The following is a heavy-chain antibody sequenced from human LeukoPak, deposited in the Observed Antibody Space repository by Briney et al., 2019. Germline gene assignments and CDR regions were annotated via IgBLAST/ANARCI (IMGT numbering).Heavy chain of an antibody. Sequence: GGSLRLSCVASGFIFSNFRMDWVHQAPGKGLEWISYITKTSTSMYYADSVKGRFTISRDNGKNSLFLQMNSLRDADTAVYYCARGYDSGYYPPHLDYWGQGTLVTVSS. CDR3: ARGYDSGYYPPHLDY. CDR1: GFIFSNFR. D-gene: IGHD3-22*01. CDR2: ITKTSTSM. V-gene: IGHV3-48*02. J-gene: IGHJ4*02.